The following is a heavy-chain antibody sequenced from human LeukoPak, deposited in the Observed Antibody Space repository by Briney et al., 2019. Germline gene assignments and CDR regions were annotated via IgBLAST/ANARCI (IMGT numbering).Heavy chain of an antibody. CDR2: IKGDSGIP. J-gene: IGHJ3*01. V-gene: IGHV1-2*02. CDR3: ARELQYSREGYAFDL. CDR1: GYMFTGHY. D-gene: IGHD4-11*01. Sequence: ASVKVSCKAPGYMFTGHYMHWVRQAPGQGLEFLAWIKGDSGIPKYAQKFQGRVTLTRDTSISTAYMELTELTSDDTAVYYCARELQYSREGYAFDLWGQGTMVTVSS.